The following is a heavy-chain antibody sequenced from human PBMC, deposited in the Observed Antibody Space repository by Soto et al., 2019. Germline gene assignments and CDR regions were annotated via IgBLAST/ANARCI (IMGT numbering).Heavy chain of an antibody. CDR3: ATLAAKSGFDI. J-gene: IGHJ3*02. D-gene: IGHD2-15*01. CDR2: IWYDGSKE. Sequence: QVQLVESGGGVVQPGTSLRLSCATSGFTFSFYVMHWVRQAPGKGLEWVSVIWYDGSKEEYIDSVKGRFTISRDNSKNTLYLQMNSLRDDDTAVYYCATLAAKSGFDIWGQGTLVTVSS. V-gene: IGHV3-33*03. CDR1: GFTFSFYV.